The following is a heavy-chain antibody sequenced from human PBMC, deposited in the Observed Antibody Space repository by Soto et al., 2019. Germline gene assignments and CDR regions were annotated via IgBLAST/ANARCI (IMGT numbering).Heavy chain of an antibody. Sequence: PGESLKISCAASGFTFSNYAMSWVRQAPGKGLEWVSAISGSGLGTFYTDSVRGRFTISRDNSKNTLHLQMNSLRAEDTAVYYCVKQSGSGSYSNVGSGGPFDYWGQGALVTVSS. V-gene: IGHV3-23*01. CDR1: GFTFSNYA. D-gene: IGHD3-10*01. J-gene: IGHJ4*02. CDR2: ISGSGLGT. CDR3: VKQSGSGSYSNVGSGGPFDY.